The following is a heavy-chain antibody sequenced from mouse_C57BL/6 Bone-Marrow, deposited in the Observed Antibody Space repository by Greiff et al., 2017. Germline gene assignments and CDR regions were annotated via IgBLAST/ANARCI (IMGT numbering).Heavy chain of an antibody. D-gene: IGHD1-1*01. CDR1: GYSITSGYY. CDR2: ISYDGSN. Sequence: EVQLVESGPGLVKPSQSLSLTCSVTGYSITSGYYWNWIRQFPGNKLEWMGYISYDGSNNYNPSLKNRISITRDTSKNQFFLKLNSVTTEDTATYYCSRGYGRDYWGQATTLTVSA. CDR3: SRGYGRDY. V-gene: IGHV3-6*01. J-gene: IGHJ2*01.